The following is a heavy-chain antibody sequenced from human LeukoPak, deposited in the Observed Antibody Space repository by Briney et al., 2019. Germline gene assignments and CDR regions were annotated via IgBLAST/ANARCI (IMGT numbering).Heavy chain of an antibody. CDR2: ISYDGSNK. V-gene: IGHV3-30-3*01. D-gene: IGHD1/OR15-1a*01. Sequence: GRSLRLSCAASGFTFSSYAMHWVRQAPGKGLEWVAVISYDGSNKYYADSVKGRFTISRDNSKNTLYLQMNSLRAEDTAVYYCARDAETSGYFDYWGQGTLVTVSS. J-gene: IGHJ4*02. CDR3: ARDAETSGYFDY. CDR1: GFTFSSYA.